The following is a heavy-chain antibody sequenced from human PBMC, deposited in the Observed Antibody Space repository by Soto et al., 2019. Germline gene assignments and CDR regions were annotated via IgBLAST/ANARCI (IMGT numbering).Heavy chain of an antibody. CDR1: GFTFSSYA. CDR2: ISGSGGST. J-gene: IGHJ4*02. CDR3: AKGMVDIVVVVAATDLDY. Sequence: EVQLLESGGGLVQPGGSLRLSCAASGFTFSSYAMSWVRQAPGKGLEWVSAISGSGGSTYYADSVKGRFTISRDKSKNTLYLQMNSLRAEDTAVYYCAKGMVDIVVVVAATDLDYWGQGTLVTVSS. D-gene: IGHD2-15*01. V-gene: IGHV3-23*01.